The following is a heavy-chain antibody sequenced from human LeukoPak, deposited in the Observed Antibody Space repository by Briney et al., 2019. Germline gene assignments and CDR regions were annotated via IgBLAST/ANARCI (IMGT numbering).Heavy chain of an antibody. J-gene: IGHJ4*02. CDR3: ASWDWNPNYYFDY. D-gene: IGHD1-1*01. CDR2: INPNSGGT. Sequence: ASVKVSCKASGYTFTGYYMHWVRQAPGQGLEWMGRINPNSGGTNYAQKFQGRVTMTRDTSITTAYMELSSLRSDDTAVYYCASWDWNPNYYFDYWGQGTLVTVSS. V-gene: IGHV1-2*06. CDR1: GYTFTGYY.